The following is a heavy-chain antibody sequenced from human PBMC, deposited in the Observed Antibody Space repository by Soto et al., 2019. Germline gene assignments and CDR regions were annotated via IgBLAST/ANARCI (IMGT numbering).Heavy chain of an antibody. Sequence: PSETLSLTCTVSGGSISSGGYYWSWIRQHPGKGLEWIGYIYYSGSTYYNPSLKSRVTISVDTSKNQFSLKLSSVTAADTAVYYCARGGVTGSSWYGLPWFDPWGQGTLVTVSS. D-gene: IGHD6-13*01. J-gene: IGHJ5*02. CDR1: GGSISSGGYY. CDR3: ARGGVTGSSWYGLPWFDP. CDR2: IYYSGST. V-gene: IGHV4-31*03.